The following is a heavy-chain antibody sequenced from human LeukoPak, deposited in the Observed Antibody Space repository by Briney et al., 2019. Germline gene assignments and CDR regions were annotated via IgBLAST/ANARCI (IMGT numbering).Heavy chain of an antibody. V-gene: IGHV5-10-1*01. CDR2: IDPSDSYT. CDR1: GYSFTSYW. Sequence: GESLNISCKSSGYSFTSYWISWVRQMPVKGLEWMGRIDPSDSYTNYSPSFQGHVTISADKSISTAYLQWSSLKASDTAMFYCARPSVDGSGSYPYWGQGTPVTVSS. J-gene: IGHJ4*02. D-gene: IGHD3-10*01. CDR3: ARPSVDGSGSYPY.